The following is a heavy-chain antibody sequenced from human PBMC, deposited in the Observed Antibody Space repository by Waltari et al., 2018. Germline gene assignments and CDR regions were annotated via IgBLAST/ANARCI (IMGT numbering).Heavy chain of an antibody. D-gene: IGHD3-9*01. J-gene: IGHJ4*02. Sequence: QLQLQESGPGLVKPSETLSLTCTVSGGSISSSSYYWGWIRQPPGQGLEWIGSIYYSGSTYYNPALKSRVTISVDTSKNQFSLKLSSVTAADTAVYYCARQGDYDILTRWGQGTLVTVSS. CDR1: GGSISSSSYY. CDR2: IYYSGST. CDR3: ARQGDYDILTR. V-gene: IGHV4-39*07.